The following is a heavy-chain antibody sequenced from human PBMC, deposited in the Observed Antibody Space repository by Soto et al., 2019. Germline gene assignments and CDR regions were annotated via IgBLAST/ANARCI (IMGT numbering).Heavy chain of an antibody. V-gene: IGHV3-23*01. D-gene: IGHD2-15*01. CDR3: AKGAGYCIGGSCSDY. CDR2: ISGSGGGT. CDR1: GFTFSSNA. Sequence: EVQLLESGGGLVQPGGSLRLSCAASGFTFSSNAMAWVRQAPGKGLEWVSGISGSGGGTYYADSVKGRFTISRDISKNTLYLQMNSVRAEDTAVYYCAKGAGYCIGGSCSDYWGQGTLVTVSP. J-gene: IGHJ4*02.